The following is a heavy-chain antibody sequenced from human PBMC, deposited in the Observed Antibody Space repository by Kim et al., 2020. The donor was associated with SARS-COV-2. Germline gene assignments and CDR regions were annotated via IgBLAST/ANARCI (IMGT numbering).Heavy chain of an antibody. V-gene: IGHV1-69*01. Sequence: FGTANYAQTFQGRVTITADESTSTAYMELSSLGSEDTAVYYCARGPGITYWGQGTLVTVSS. J-gene: IGHJ4*02. CDR2: FGTA. CDR3: ARGPGITY. D-gene: IGHD3-16*01.